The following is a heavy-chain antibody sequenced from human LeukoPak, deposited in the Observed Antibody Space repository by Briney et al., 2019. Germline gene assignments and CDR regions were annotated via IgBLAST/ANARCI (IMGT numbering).Heavy chain of an antibody. D-gene: IGHD3-22*01. CDR1: GFTFSGSA. J-gene: IGHJ6*02. Sequence: GGSLKLSCAASGFTFSGSAMHWVRQASGKGLEWVGRIRSKANSYATAYAASVKGRFTISRDESKNTAYLQMNSLKPEDTAVYYCTRTSETYYYDSSGSGNYYYYGMDVWGQGTTVTVSS. V-gene: IGHV3-73*01. CDR2: IRSKANSYAT. CDR3: TRTSETYYYDSSGSGNYYYYGMDV.